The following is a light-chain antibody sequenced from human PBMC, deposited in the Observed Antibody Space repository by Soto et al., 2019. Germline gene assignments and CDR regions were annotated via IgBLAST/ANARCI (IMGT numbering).Light chain of an antibody. Sequence: EMVMTQSPATLSVSPGERATLSCRASQSISGNYLAWYQQKPGQAPRLLIYGASNRATGIPERFSGSGSGTDFTLTIGRLEPQDSAMYYCQQYVISVTFGQGTRLEIK. V-gene: IGKV3-20*01. CDR2: GAS. CDR3: QQYVISVT. CDR1: QSISGNY. J-gene: IGKJ5*01.